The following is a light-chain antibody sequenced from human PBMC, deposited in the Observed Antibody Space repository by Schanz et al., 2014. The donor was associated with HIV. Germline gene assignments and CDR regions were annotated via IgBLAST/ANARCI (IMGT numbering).Light chain of an antibody. CDR2: EVS. CDR1: SSDVGGYNL. Sequence: QSALTQPPSASGSPGQSVTISCTGTSSDVGGYNLVSWYQQHPGKAPKLMIYEVSRRPSGVPDRFSGSKSGNTASLTVSGLQPEDEADYYCSSFAGSNIPWVFGGGTKLTVL. V-gene: IGLV2-8*01. J-gene: IGLJ3*02. CDR3: SSFAGSNIPWV.